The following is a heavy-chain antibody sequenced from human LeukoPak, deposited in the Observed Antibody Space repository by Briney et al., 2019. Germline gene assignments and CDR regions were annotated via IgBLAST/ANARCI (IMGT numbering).Heavy chain of an antibody. J-gene: IGHJ4*02. Sequence: GGSLRLSCAASGFSVSSNYMSWVRQAPGKGLECVSVIYSGGNTYYADSVKGRFTISRDNSKNTLYLQMNSLRAEDTAVYYCAKDRSLWFGELDYWGQGTLVTVSS. CDR2: IYSGGNT. V-gene: IGHV3-66*02. CDR1: GFSVSSNY. D-gene: IGHD3-10*01. CDR3: AKDRSLWFGELDY.